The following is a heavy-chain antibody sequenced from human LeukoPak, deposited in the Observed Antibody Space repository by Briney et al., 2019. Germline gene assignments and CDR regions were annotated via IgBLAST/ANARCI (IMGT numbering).Heavy chain of an antibody. CDR3: ARQWDGDY. J-gene: IGHJ4*02. CDR1: GGSISSGGYS. D-gene: IGHD1-26*01. CDR2: IYHSGST. Sequence: SETLSLTCAVSGGSISSGGYSWSWIRQPPGKGLEWIGYIYHSGSTYYNPSLKSRVTISVDRSKNQFFLKLRSVTAADAAVYYCARQWDGDYWGQGTLVTVSS. V-gene: IGHV4-30-2*01.